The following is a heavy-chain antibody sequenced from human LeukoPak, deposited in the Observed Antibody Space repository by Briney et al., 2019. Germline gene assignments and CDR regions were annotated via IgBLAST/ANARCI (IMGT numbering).Heavy chain of an antibody. CDR3: ARAFGSYYEMDDY. CDR1: GFTFGSYA. Sequence: GRSLRLSCAASGFTFGSYAMHWVRQAPGKGLEWVAVISYDGSNKYYADSVKGRFTISRGNSKNTLYLQMNSLRAEDTAVYYCARAFGSYYEMDDYWGQGTLVTVSS. V-gene: IGHV3-30*04. J-gene: IGHJ4*02. CDR2: ISYDGSNK. D-gene: IGHD1-26*01.